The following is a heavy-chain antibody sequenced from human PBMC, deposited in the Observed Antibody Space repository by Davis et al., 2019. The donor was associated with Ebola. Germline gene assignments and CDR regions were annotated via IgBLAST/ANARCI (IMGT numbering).Heavy chain of an antibody. Sequence: SETLSLTCTVSGGSISSSSYYWGWIRQPPGKGLEWIGSIYYSGSTYYNPSLKSRVTISVDTSKNQFSLKLSSVTAADTAVYYCASHAIEHDYGDYGSLEYWGQGTLVTVSS. V-gene: IGHV4-39*01. CDR3: ASHAIEHDYGDYGSLEY. J-gene: IGHJ4*02. CDR2: IYYSGST. D-gene: IGHD4-17*01. CDR1: GGSISSSSYY.